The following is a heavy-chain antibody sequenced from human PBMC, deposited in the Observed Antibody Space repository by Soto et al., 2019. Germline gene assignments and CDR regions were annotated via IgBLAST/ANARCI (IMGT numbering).Heavy chain of an antibody. V-gene: IGHV3-23*01. J-gene: IGHJ4*02. D-gene: IGHD6-6*01. CDR3: AKDRTIASRNFDD. CDR2: IAGSVGST. CDR1: GFTFSDHG. Sequence: GGSLRLSCAASGFTFSDHGMSWVRQAPGKGPEWVSAIAGSVGSTYYADSVKGRFTISRDNSKNMLYLQMDSLRDEDTAVYYCAKDRTIASRNFDDWGQGDLVTVSS.